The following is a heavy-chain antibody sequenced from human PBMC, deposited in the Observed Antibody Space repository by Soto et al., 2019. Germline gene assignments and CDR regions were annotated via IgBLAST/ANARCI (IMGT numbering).Heavy chain of an antibody. D-gene: IGHD3-10*02. CDR1: GFTFSSYG. V-gene: IGHV3-30*18. CDR2: ISYDGSNK. J-gene: IGHJ6*02. CDR3: AKDSGCSVSYFTRKGGTHV. Sequence: GGSLRLSCAASGFTFSSYGMHWVRQAPGKGLEWVAVISYDGSNKYYADSVKGRFTISRDNSKNTLYLQMNSLRAEDTAVYYCAKDSGCSVSYFTRKGGTHVSDQGTSVTGSS.